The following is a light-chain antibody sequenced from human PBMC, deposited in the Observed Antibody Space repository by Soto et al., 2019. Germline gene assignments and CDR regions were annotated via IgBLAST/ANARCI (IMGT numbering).Light chain of an antibody. CDR1: QTVNSR. V-gene: IGKV3-11*01. CDR3: HQRQSWPQLT. Sequence: EIVLTQSPATLSSSPGERATLSCRASQTVNSRLAWYQHKPGQAPRLLIYHTSNRATGIPARFSGSGSGTDFTLTISSLEPEDSAVYYCHQRQSWPQLTFGGGTKVDIK. CDR2: HTS. J-gene: IGKJ4*01.